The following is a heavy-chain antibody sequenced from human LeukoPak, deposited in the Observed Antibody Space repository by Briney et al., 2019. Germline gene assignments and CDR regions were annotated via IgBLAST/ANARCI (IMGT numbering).Heavy chain of an antibody. CDR1: GFTFSSYG. D-gene: IGHD3-10*01. V-gene: IGHV3-30*03. Sequence: GGSLRLSCAASGFTFSSYGMHWVRQAPGKGLEWVAVISYDGSNKYYADSVKGRFTISRDNSKNTLYLQMNSLRAEDTAVYYCARDPTYYYGSGSPPDIWGQGTMVTVSS. CDR3: ARDPTYYYGSGSPPDI. CDR2: ISYDGSNK. J-gene: IGHJ3*02.